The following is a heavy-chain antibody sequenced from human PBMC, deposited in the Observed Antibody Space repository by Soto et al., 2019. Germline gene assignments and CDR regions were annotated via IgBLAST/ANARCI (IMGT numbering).Heavy chain of an antibody. CDR1: GFTFTNYA. Sequence: PGGVPRLSCAASGFTFTNYAMTWVRQAPGKGLEWVSISSGSGSGGSTNYADSVKGRFTISRDNSKNTLYLQMNSLRVEDTAVYYCAKDRDDYRNYVFDYWGQGTLVTVSS. J-gene: IGHJ4*02. V-gene: IGHV3-23*01. CDR2: SSGSGSGGST. D-gene: IGHD4-4*01. CDR3: AKDRDDYRNYVFDY.